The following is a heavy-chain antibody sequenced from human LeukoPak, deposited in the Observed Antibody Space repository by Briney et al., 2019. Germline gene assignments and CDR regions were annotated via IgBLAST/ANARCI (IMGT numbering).Heavy chain of an antibody. D-gene: IGHD3-22*01. Sequence: PGGSLRLSCVASGFTFSSFGMHWVRQTPGKGLEWVSFIWFDGSEKYYADSVKGRFTISRDNSKNTLTLQMNSLRVEDTAVYYCARAYYDSSGYPYYFDYWGQGTLVTVSS. CDR1: GFTFSSFG. CDR3: ARAYYDSSGYPYYFDY. V-gene: IGHV3-33*01. J-gene: IGHJ4*02. CDR2: IWFDGSEK.